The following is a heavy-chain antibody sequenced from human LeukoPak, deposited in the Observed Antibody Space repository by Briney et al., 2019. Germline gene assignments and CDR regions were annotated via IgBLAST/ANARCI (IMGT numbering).Heavy chain of an antibody. CDR2: IYYSGST. V-gene: IGHV4-39*07. CDR3: ARDIGGMRYFDY. D-gene: IGHD1-26*01. Sequence: ETPFLNCNFSGGSISSSSYYWGWIRQPPRKGLEWIGSIYYSGSTYYNPSLKSRVTISVDTSKNQFSLKLSSVTAADTAVYYCARDIGGMRYFDYWGQGTLVTVSS. CDR1: GGSISSSSYY. J-gene: IGHJ4*02.